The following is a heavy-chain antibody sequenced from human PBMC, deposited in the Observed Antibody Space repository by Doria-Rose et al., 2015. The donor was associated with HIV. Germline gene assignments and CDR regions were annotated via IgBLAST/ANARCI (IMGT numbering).Heavy chain of an antibody. CDR1: GFSFESYA. V-gene: IGHV3-9*01. D-gene: IGHD3-3*01. Sequence: VQLVESGGGWVQPGRSLRLSCVGSGFSFESYAMHWVRLAPGKGLEWVAGSSWDSGAKGNADSVEGRFTISRDNAKKSVYLEMRSLRPEDTAFYYCAKAPIIGPKYYFYMDVWGKGTSVTVSS. CDR2: SSWDSGAK. J-gene: IGHJ6*03. CDR3: AKAPIIGPKYYFYMDV.